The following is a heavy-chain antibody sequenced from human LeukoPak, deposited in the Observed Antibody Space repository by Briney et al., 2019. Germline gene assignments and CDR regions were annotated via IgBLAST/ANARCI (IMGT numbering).Heavy chain of an antibody. V-gene: IGHV4-59*08. Sequence: LETLSLTCTVSGGSLSSYYWSWIRQPPGEGLEWIGYIYYSGSTNYNPSLKSRVTISVDTSKNQFSLKLTSVTAADTAVYYCARHQYGSSWSPFDYWGQGTLVTVSS. CDR1: GGSLSSYY. CDR3: ARHQYGSSWSPFDY. D-gene: IGHD6-13*01. J-gene: IGHJ4*02. CDR2: IYYSGST.